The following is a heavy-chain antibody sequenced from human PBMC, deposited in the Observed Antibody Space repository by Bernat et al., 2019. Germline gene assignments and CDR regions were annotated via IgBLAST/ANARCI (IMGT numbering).Heavy chain of an antibody. V-gene: IGHV1-18*01. J-gene: IGHJ2*01. D-gene: IGHD3-22*01. CDR2: ISAYNGNT. CDR1: GYTFTSYG. CDR3: ARGRYYDSSGYPLYWYFDL. Sequence: QVQLVQSGAEVKKPGASVKVSCKASGYTFTSYGISWVRQAPGQGLEWMGWISAYNGNTNYAQKLQGRVTMTTDTSTSTAYMELRSLRSDDTAVYYCARGRYYDSSGYPLYWYFDLWGRGTLGTVSS.